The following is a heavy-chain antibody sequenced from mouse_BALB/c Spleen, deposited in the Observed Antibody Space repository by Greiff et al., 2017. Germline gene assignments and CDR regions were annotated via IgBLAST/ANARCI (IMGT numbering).Heavy chain of an antibody. CDR1: GFTFSSFG. CDR2: ISSGSSTI. J-gene: IGHJ3*01. Sequence: EVKLMESGGGLVQPGGSRKLSCAASGFTFSSFGMHWVRQAPEKGLEWVAYISSGSSTIYYADTVKGRFTISRDNPKNTLFLQMTSLRSEDTAMYYCATSYDYDGFAYWGQGTLVTVSA. CDR3: ATSYDYDGFAY. D-gene: IGHD2-4*01. V-gene: IGHV5-17*02.